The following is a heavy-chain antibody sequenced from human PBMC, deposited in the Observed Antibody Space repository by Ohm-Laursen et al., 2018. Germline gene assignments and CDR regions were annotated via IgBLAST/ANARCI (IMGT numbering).Heavy chain of an antibody. CDR2: IIPILGIA. CDR3: ARDRKRGYNFNAFDI. J-gene: IGHJ3*02. Sequence: SSVTVSCKASGGTFSSYAISWVRQAPGQGLEWMGRIIPILGIANYAQKFQGRVTITADKSTSTAYMELSSLRSEDTAVYYCARDRKRGYNFNAFDIWGQGTMVTVSS. D-gene: IGHD5-24*01. CDR1: GGTFSSYA. V-gene: IGHV1-69*04.